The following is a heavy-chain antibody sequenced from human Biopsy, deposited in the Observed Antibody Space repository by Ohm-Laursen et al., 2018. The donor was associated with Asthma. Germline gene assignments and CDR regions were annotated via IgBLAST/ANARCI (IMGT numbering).Heavy chain of an antibody. J-gene: IGHJ6*02. V-gene: IGHV3-30-3*02. CDR1: GFTFRSYA. D-gene: IGHD2-21*02. CDR2: GGSYYDGGLK. CDR3: ASYEVVTAILPMDV. Sequence: SLRLSCAASGFTFRSYAVHWVRQAPGKGLEWVAVGGSYYDGGLKYYADSVNGRFTVSRDDSKNTLYLQMDSLRAEDTAVYYCASYEVVTAILPMDVWGQGTTVTVSS.